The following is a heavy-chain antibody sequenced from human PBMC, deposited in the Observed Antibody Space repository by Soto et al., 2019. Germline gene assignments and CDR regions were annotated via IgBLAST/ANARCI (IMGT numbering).Heavy chain of an antibody. CDR2: TRNKANSYSA. D-gene: IGHD1-26*01. J-gene: IGHJ4*02. V-gene: IGHV3-72*01. CDR1: GFSFSDYY. CDR3: ARDTGGSYDY. Sequence: PGGSLRLSCAASGFSFSDYYMDWVHQVPGKGLEWVGRTRNKANSYSAEYAPPVKGRFTISRHDLEDSMYLQMNNLKTEDTAVYYCARDTGGSYDYWGQGALVTVSS.